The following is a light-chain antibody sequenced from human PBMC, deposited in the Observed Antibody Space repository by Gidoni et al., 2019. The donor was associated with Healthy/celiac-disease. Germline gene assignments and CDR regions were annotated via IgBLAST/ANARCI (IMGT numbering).Light chain of an antibody. Sequence: IQITQSPSSLSASVGDRVTITCRASQSISSYLNWYQQKPGKAPKLLIYAASSLQSGVPSRVSGSGSGTDFTVTISSLQPEDFATYYCQQSYSTPYTFAQGTKLEIK. CDR2: AAS. CDR3: QQSYSTPYT. V-gene: IGKV1-39*01. J-gene: IGKJ2*01. CDR1: QSISSY.